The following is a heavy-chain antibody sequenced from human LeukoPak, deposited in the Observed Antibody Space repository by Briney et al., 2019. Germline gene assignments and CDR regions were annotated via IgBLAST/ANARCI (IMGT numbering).Heavy chain of an antibody. Sequence: GGSLRLSCAASGFTFSSYWMHWVRQAPGKGLEWVSSISSSSSYIYYADSVKGRFTISRDNAKNSLYLQMNSLRAEDTAVYYCARDVGIGIANYYFDYWGQGTLVTVSS. CDR3: ARDVGIGIANYYFDY. D-gene: IGHD6-13*01. V-gene: IGHV3-21*01. CDR1: GFTFSSYW. CDR2: ISSSSSYI. J-gene: IGHJ4*02.